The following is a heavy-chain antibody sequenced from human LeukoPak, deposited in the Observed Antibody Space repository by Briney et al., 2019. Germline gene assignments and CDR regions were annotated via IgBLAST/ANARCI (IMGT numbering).Heavy chain of an antibody. Sequence: GRSLRLSCEASGFTFSNYGIHWVRQTPGKGLEWVAAISSDGVEKHYADSVKGRFTIYRDNSKSTLYLQMNSVRAEDTALYYCAREGHYDILTGYSPLEYYFYYMDVWGKGTKVTDSS. CDR1: GFTFSNYG. CDR2: ISSDGVEK. V-gene: IGHV3-30*04. J-gene: IGHJ6*03. D-gene: IGHD3-9*01. CDR3: AREGHYDILTGYSPLEYYFYYMDV.